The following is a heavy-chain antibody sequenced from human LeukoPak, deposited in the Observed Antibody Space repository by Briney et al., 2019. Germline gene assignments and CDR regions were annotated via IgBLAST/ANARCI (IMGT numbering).Heavy chain of an antibody. CDR3: ARDSFETDIDY. J-gene: IGHJ4*02. Sequence: GGSLRLSCAASGFLFSRYWMSWVRQAPGKGLEWVANIKEDGSEKYYVESMKGRFTISRDNVKNSLYLQISSLRAEDTAVYYCARDSFETDIDYWGQGTLVTVSS. CDR2: IKEDGSEK. D-gene: IGHD1-14*01. CDR1: GFLFSRYW. V-gene: IGHV3-7*01.